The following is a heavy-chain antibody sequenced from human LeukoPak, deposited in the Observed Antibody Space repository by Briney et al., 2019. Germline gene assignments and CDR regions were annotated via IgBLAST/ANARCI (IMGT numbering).Heavy chain of an antibody. V-gene: IGHV4-39*01. CDR1: GGSISSSSHY. D-gene: IGHD3-22*01. CDR3: ARHSYYYDSSGYDYYFDY. J-gene: IGHJ4*02. Sequence: PSETLSLTCTVSGGSISSSSHYWGWIRQPPGKGLEWIGSLYYSGNTYYNPSLKSRVTISVDTSKKQFTLNLSSVTAADTAVYYCARHSYYYDSSGYDYYFDYWGQGTLVTVSS. CDR2: LYYSGNT.